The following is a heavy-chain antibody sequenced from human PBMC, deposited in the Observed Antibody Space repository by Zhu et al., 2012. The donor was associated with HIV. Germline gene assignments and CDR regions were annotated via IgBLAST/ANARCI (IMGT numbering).Heavy chain of an antibody. CDR3: AVEEATGPY. Sequence: QVQLQESGPGLVKPSETLSLTCTVSGGSISSHYWSWIRRPPGKGLEWIGYIYYSGSTNYNPSLKSRVTISVDTFKNQFSLKLSSVTAADTAVYYCAVEEATGPYWGQGSPWSTVSS. CDR1: GGSISSHY. V-gene: IGHV4-59*11. J-gene: IGHJ4*02. CDR2: IYYSGST.